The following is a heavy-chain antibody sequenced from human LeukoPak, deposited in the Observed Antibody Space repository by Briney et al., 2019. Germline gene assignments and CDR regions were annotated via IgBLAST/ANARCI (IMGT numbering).Heavy chain of an antibody. Sequence: SETLSLTCTVSGGSISSYYWSWIRQPAGKGLEWIGRIYTSGSTNYNPSLKSRVTMSVDTSKNQFSLKLSSVTAADTAVYYCARGPLGHCSSTSCYRNYYYYMDVWGKGTTVTVSS. CDR3: ARGPLGHCSSTSCYRNYYYYMDV. CDR1: GGSISSYY. V-gene: IGHV4-4*07. J-gene: IGHJ6*03. D-gene: IGHD2-2*02. CDR2: IYTSGST.